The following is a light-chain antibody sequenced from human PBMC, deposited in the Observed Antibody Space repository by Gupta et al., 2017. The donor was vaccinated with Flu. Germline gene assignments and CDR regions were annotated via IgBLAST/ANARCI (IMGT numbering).Light chain of an antibody. CDR2: GAT. Sequence: ERVLTQSPATLSASPGDRATLSCRASQSLSGKLAWYLQNPGQPPRLLIYGATTRAAGIPARFRGSGSETEFTLTITSLQSVDFGIYYCQQYSIWPPSTTFDPGTRVDFK. J-gene: IGKJ3*01. CDR3: QQYSIWPPSTT. CDR1: QSLSGK. V-gene: IGKV3-15*01.